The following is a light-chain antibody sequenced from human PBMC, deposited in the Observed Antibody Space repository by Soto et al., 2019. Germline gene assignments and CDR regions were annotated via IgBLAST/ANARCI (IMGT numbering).Light chain of an antibody. Sequence: IVLTQSPGTLSLSPGERATLSCRASQSIGRRYLAWYQQKPGQGPMLLIYDTSERASDIPDRFSGSGSGTDFTLTISILVPEDFAVYYCQYQGTFGGGTKVEIK. CDR1: QSIGRRY. V-gene: IGKV3-20*01. J-gene: IGKJ4*01. CDR3: QYQGT. CDR2: DTS.